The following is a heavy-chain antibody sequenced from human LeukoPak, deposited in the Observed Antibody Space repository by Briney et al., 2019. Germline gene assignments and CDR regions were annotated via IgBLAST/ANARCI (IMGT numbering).Heavy chain of an antibody. V-gene: IGHV3-9*01. J-gene: IGHJ4*02. CDR1: GFTFDDYA. Sequence: GRSLRLSCAASGFTFDDYAMHWVRQAPGKGLEWVSGISWNSGSIGYADSVKGRFTISRDNAKNSLYLQMNSLRAEDTALYYCAKSVGATQHLFWQYYFDYWGQGTLVTVSS. D-gene: IGHD1-26*01. CDR3: AKSVGATQHLFWQYYFDY. CDR2: ISWNSGSI.